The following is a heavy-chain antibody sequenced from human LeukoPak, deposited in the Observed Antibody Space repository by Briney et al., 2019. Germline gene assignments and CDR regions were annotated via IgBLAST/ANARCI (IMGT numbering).Heavy chain of an antibody. J-gene: IGHJ4*02. CDR3: ARLTPYYGWNDGRDLYYFDY. V-gene: IGHV4-59*08. D-gene: IGHD1-1*01. CDR2: INYSGST. Sequence: PSETLSLTCTVSGGSISSYYWSWIRQPPGKGLEWIGYINYSGSTNYNPSPMKRVTISVDTSKNQFPPQLSSVTAADTAVYYRARLTPYYGWNDGRDLYYFDYWGQGTLVTVSS. CDR1: GGSISSYY.